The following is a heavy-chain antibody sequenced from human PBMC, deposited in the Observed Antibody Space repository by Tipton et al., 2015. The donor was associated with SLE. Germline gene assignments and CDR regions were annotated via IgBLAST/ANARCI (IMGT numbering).Heavy chain of an antibody. D-gene: IGHD3/OR15-3a*01. CDR2: IYYSGST. Sequence: TLSLTCTVSGGSISSSSYYWGWIRQPPGKGLEWIGYIYYSGSTNYNPSLKSRVTISVDTSKNQFSLKLSSVTAADTAVYYCARARDWSNYFDYWGQGTLVTVSS. V-gene: IGHV4-61*05. CDR1: GGSISSSSYY. CDR3: ARARDWSNYFDY. J-gene: IGHJ4*02.